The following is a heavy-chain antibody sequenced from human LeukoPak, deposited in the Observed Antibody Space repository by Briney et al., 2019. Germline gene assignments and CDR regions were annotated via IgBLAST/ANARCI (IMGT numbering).Heavy chain of an antibody. CDR2: ISGSGGST. CDR1: GFTFSSYA. V-gene: IGHV3-23*01. D-gene: IGHD3-3*01. J-gene: IGHJ4*02. CDR3: AKPRHLLRFLEWLSPFDY. Sequence: PGGSLRLSCAASGFTFSSYAMSWVRQAPGKGLEWVSAISGSGGSTYYADSVKGRFTISRDNSKNKLYLQMNSLRAEDTAVYYCAKPRHLLRFLEWLSPFDYWGQGTLVTVSS.